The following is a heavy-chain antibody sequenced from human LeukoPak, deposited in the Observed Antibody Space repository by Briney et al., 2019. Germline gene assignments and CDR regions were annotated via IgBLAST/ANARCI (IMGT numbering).Heavy chain of an antibody. CDR2: IYYSGST. Sequence: PSETLSLTCAVYGGSFSGYYWSWIRQPPGKGLEWIGYIYYSGSTNYNPSLKSRVTISVDTSKNQFSLKLSSVTAADTAVYYCARVRRSDSSSWSPTDYWGQGTLVTVSS. D-gene: IGHD6-13*01. V-gene: IGHV4-59*01. J-gene: IGHJ4*02. CDR3: ARVRRSDSSSWSPTDY. CDR1: GGSFSGYY.